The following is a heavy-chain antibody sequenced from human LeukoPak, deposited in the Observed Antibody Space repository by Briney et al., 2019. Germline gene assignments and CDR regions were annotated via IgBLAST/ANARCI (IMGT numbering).Heavy chain of an antibody. CDR2: IKQAGSEN. V-gene: IGHV3-7*01. D-gene: IGHD3-10*01. J-gene: IGHJ3*02. CDR1: GFIFSSYW. Sequence: GGSLRLSCATSGFIFSSYWMTWVRQAPGKGLEWVANIKQAGSENSYVDSVKGRFTISRDNAKNSLYLQINSLRAEDTAVYYCALREGGDAFDIWGQGTMVTVSS. CDR3: ALREGGDAFDI.